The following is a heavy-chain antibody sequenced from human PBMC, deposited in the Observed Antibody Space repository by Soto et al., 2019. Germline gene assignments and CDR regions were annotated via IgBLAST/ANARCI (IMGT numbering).Heavy chain of an antibody. Sequence: ASVKVSCKASGYTFTGYYMHWVRQAPGQGLEWMGWINPNSGGTNYAQKFQGWVTMTRDTSISTAYMELSRLRSDDTAVYYCAREDYYDSSGYYSGFDYWGQGTLVTVSS. CDR1: GYTFTGYY. J-gene: IGHJ4*02. CDR2: INPNSGGT. D-gene: IGHD3-22*01. V-gene: IGHV1-2*04. CDR3: AREDYYDSSGYYSGFDY.